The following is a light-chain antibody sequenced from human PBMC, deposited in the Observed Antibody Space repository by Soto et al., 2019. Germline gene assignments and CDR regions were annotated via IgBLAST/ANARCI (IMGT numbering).Light chain of an antibody. CDR1: QDITNY. Sequence: DLQLTQSPSSLSASVGDRVTITCQASQDITNYLNWYRQKPGKAPELLIYDASNSETGVPSRFSGRGSGTDFTFTISSLQPEDIATYYCQHFDNLPYTFGQGTKLEIK. CDR3: QHFDNLPYT. CDR2: DAS. J-gene: IGKJ2*01. V-gene: IGKV1-33*01.